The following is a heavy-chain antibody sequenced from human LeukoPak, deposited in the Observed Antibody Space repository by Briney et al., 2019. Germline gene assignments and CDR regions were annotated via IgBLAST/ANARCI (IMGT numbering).Heavy chain of an antibody. CDR3: ARGSFVVVPAAENYYYYGMDV. CDR2: ISAYNGNT. V-gene: IGHV1-18*01. Sequence: ASVKVSCKASGYTFTSYGISWVRQAPGQGLEWMGWISAYNGNTNYAQKLQGRVTMTTDTSTSTAYMELRSLRSDDTAVYYCARGSFVVVPAAENYYYYGMDVWGQGTTVTVSS. J-gene: IGHJ6*02. D-gene: IGHD2-2*01. CDR1: GYTFTSYG.